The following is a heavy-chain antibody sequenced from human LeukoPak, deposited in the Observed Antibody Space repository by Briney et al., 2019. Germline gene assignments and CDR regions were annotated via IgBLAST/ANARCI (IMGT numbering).Heavy chain of an antibody. J-gene: IGHJ4*02. V-gene: IGHV1-18*04. D-gene: IGHD2-2*01. CDR2: ISAYNGNT. CDR3: ARDDIVVVPAAMGFDY. CDR1: GYTFTSYG. Sequence: ASVKVSSKASGYTFTSYGISWVRQAPGQGLEWMGWISAYNGNTNYAQKLQGRVTMTTDTSTSTAYMELRSLRSDDTAVYYCARDDIVVVPAAMGFDYWGQGTLVTVSS.